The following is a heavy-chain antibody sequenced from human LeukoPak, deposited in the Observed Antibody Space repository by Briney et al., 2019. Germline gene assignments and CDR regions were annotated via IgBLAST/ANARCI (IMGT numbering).Heavy chain of an antibody. V-gene: IGHV3-64*02. CDR2: ISSSGGST. CDR1: GFTFSSYA. D-gene: IGHD3-10*02. Sequence: GGSLRLSCAASGFTFSSYAMHWVRLAPGKGLEYVSAISSSGGSTYYGDSVKGRFTISRDNAKNSLYLQMNSLRAEDTAVYYCAELGITMIGGVWGKGTTVTISS. J-gene: IGHJ6*04. CDR3: AELGITMIGGV.